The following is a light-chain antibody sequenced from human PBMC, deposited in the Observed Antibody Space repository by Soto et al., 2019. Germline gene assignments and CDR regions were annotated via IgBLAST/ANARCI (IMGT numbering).Light chain of an antibody. CDR2: LEGSGSY. Sequence: QSVLTQSSSASASLGSSVKLTCTLSSGHNNNIIAWHQQQPGRAPRYVMNLEGSGSYNRGSGGPDRFSGSMSGTDRYLTISNLQSEDEADYYCETWDSNTRVFGGGTKLTV. CDR1: SGHNNNI. V-gene: IGLV4-60*03. CDR3: ETWDSNTRV. J-gene: IGLJ3*02.